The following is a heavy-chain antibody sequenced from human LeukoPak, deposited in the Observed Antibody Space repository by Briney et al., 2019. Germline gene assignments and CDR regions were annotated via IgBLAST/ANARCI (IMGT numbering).Heavy chain of an antibody. J-gene: IGHJ6*02. CDR2: LNQDGSDT. V-gene: IGHV3-74*01. CDR3: ARDKYYTMDV. CDR1: GFAFNTYW. D-gene: IGHD2/OR15-2a*01. Sequence: QPGGSLRLSCAASGFAFNTYWMYWVRQVPGRGLEWVSRLNQDGSDTTYADSVRGRFTISRDNARDTVYLQMSSLKVEDTGTYYCARDKYYTMDVWGQGTTVTVSS.